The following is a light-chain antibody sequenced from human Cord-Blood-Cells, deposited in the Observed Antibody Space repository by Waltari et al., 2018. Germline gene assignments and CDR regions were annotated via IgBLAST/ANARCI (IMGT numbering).Light chain of an antibody. CDR1: SRDVGRYYL. J-gene: IGLJ3*02. Sequence: QCALTHTASESGSPGQSITLSCTGCSRDVGRYYLLSRYQQHPGKAPKLMIYEGSKRPSGVSNRFSGSKSGNTASLTISGLQAEDEADYYCCSYAGSSTFWVFGGGTKLTVL. V-gene: IGLV2-23*01. CDR3: CSYAGSSTFWV. CDR2: EGS.